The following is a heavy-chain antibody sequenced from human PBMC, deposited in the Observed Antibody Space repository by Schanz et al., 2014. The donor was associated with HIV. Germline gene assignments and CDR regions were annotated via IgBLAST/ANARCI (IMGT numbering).Heavy chain of an antibody. CDR1: GFTFSSYA. D-gene: IGHD2-21*01. Sequence: EVQLLESGGGLVQPGGSLRLSCAASGFTFSSYAMSWVRQAPGKGLEWVSGISGNSGHTWYADSVKGRFTISRDNAKNTLFLQINSLTAEDTALYYCTAYNWHRGQYWGQGTTVTVSS. CDR3: TAYNWHRGQY. V-gene: IGHV3-23*01. CDR2: ISGNSGHT. J-gene: IGHJ6*02.